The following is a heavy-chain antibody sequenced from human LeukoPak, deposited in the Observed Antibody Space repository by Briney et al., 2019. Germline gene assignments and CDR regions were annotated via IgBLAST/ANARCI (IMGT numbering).Heavy chain of an antibody. V-gene: IGHV3-30*18. Sequence: SGGSLRLSCAASGFTFSSHGMHWVRQAPGKGLEWVAVISYDGSNKYYADSVKGRFTISRDNSKNTLYLQMNSLRAEDTAVYYCAKDFGVAERYYYYGMDVWGQGTTVTVSS. J-gene: IGHJ6*02. CDR1: GFTFSSHG. CDR3: AKDFGVAERYYYYGMDV. D-gene: IGHD3-3*01. CDR2: ISYDGSNK.